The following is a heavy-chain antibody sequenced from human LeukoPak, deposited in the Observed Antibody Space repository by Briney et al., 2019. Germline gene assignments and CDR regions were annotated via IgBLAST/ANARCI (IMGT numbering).Heavy chain of an antibody. CDR2: INPNSGGR. CDR1: GYTFTGYY. Sequence: ASVKVSCKASGYTFTGYYMHWVRQAPGQGLEWMGWINPNSGGRNYAQKFQGRVTMTRDTSISTAYMELSRLRSDDTAVYYCARALVVDLGYCSSTSCYRGYMDVWGKGTTVTVSS. J-gene: IGHJ6*03. V-gene: IGHV1-2*02. D-gene: IGHD2-2*01. CDR3: ARALVVDLGYCSSTSCYRGYMDV.